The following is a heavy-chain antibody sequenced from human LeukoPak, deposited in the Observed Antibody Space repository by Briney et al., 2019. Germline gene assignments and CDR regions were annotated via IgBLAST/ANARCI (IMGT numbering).Heavy chain of an antibody. CDR2: ISAYNGNT. Sequence: ASVKVSCKASGYTFTSYAISWVRQAPGQGLEWMGWISAYNGNTNYAQKLQGRVTMTTDTSTSTAYMELRSLRSDDTAVYYCARDGGNSPRDLRRGVYWGQGTLVTVSS. D-gene: IGHD4-23*01. CDR1: GYTFTSYA. J-gene: IGHJ4*02. V-gene: IGHV1-18*01. CDR3: ARDGGNSPRDLRRGVY.